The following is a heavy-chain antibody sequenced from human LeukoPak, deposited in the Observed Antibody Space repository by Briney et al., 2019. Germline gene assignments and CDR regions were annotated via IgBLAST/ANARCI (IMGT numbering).Heavy chain of an antibody. CDR3: AKVKWNDVDTDC. D-gene: IGHD1-1*01. CDR1: GLTSSGFP. Sequence: PGGSLRLSCAASGLTSSGFPMSWVRQAPGKGLEWVSSIRTDSTFYVDSVRVRFTISIDKSKNTVYLHMNNLRAEDTAIYFCAKVKWNDVDTDCWGQGTLVTVSS. CDR2: IRTDST. J-gene: IGHJ4*02. V-gene: IGHV3-23*01.